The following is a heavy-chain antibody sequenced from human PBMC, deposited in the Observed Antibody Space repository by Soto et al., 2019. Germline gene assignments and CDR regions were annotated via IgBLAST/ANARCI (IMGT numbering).Heavy chain of an antibody. V-gene: IGHV1-69*01. J-gene: IGHJ4*02. CDR1: GGSFSSYA. Sequence: QVQLVQSGAEVKKPGSSVKVSCQASGGSFSSYAISWVRQAPGQGLEWMGGIIPILSTANYAQKFQGRVTITADESTSAAYMELSSLRSEDTAVYYSASLNSGSYLAYWGQGTLVTVS. CDR2: IIPILSTA. CDR3: ASLNSGSYLAY. D-gene: IGHD1-26*01.